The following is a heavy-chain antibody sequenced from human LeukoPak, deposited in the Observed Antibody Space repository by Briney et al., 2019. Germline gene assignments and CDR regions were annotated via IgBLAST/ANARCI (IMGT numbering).Heavy chain of an antibody. Sequence: ASVKVSCKASGYTFTSYYMHWVRQAPGQGLEWMGIINPSGGSTSYAQKFQGRVTMTRDTSTSTVYMELSSLRSEDTAVYYCARGNSNPDRFTVTTYGYWGQGTLVTVSS. CDR1: GYTFTSYY. CDR3: ARGNSNPDRFTVTTYGY. CDR2: INPSGGST. J-gene: IGHJ4*02. D-gene: IGHD4-11*01. V-gene: IGHV1-46*01.